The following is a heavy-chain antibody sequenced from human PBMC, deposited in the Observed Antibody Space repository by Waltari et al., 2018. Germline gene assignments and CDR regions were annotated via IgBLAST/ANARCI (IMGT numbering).Heavy chain of an antibody. Sequence: VQLQQWGAGLLKPSETLSLTCAVYGGSFSGYYWSWIRQPPGKGLEWIGEINHSGSTNYNPSLKSRVTISVDTSKNQFSLKLSSVTAADTAVYYCARGRNYDYIWGSNNWFDPWGQGTLVTVSS. V-gene: IGHV4-34*01. J-gene: IGHJ5*02. CDR3: ARGRNYDYIWGSNNWFDP. CDR1: GGSFSGYY. D-gene: IGHD3-16*01. CDR2: INHSGST.